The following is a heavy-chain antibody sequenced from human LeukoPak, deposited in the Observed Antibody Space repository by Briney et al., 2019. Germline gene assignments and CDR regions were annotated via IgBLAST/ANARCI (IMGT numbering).Heavy chain of an antibody. Sequence: GGSLRPSCAASGFTFSSYAVSWVRQASGKGLEWVSSISGSGGSTYSADSVKGRFTISRDNSKNTLYLQMNSLRAEDTALYYCAKDRSCTNDICHGDFDYWGQGTLVTVSS. CDR2: ISGSGGST. V-gene: IGHV3-23*01. J-gene: IGHJ4*02. CDR3: AKDRSCTNDICHGDFDY. D-gene: IGHD2-8*01. CDR1: GFTFSSYA.